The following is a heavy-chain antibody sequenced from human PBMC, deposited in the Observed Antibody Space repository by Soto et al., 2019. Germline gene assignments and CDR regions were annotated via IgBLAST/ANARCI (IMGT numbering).Heavy chain of an antibody. CDR3: ARSGVVVPAATKIYYYYYGMDV. V-gene: IGHV4-38-2*01. D-gene: IGHD2-2*01. CDR1: NFSITDGFH. Sequence: SETLSLTCFVSNFSITDGFHWGWIRQSPGKGLEWIATIYHSGSTYYNPSLKSRLTISVDTSKNQFSLKLSSVTAADTAVYYCARSGVVVPAATKIYYYYYGMDVWGQGTTVTVSS. J-gene: IGHJ6*02. CDR2: IYHSGST.